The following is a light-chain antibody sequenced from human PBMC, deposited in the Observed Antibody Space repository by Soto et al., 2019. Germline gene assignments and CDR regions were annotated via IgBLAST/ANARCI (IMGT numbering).Light chain of an antibody. Sequence: DIQMTQSPSSLSASVGDRVTITCQASQDISNYLNWYQQKPGKAPKFLSYDASNLETGVPSRSSGSGSGTDFTFTISRLHPEDIATYYCQQYDNLPITFGPGTKVDIK. CDR3: QQYDNLPIT. CDR1: QDISNY. J-gene: IGKJ3*01. CDR2: DAS. V-gene: IGKV1-33*01.